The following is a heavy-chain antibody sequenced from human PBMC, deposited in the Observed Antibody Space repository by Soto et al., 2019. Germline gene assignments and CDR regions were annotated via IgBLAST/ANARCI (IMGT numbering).Heavy chain of an antibody. V-gene: IGHV3-72*01. CDR3: ARDRVTKGDYVYLYYGMDF. Sequence: EVQLVESGGGLVQPGGSLRLSCVASGFTFSDYYMDWVRQTPGKGLEWVGHIRNKANRYTTNYAASVQGRFSISRDDSKNSVYLQMDSLKTEDTAVYYCARDRVTKGDYVYLYYGMDFWGQGTTVTVSS. J-gene: IGHJ6*02. D-gene: IGHD4-17*01. CDR2: IRNKANRYTT. CDR1: GFTFSDYY.